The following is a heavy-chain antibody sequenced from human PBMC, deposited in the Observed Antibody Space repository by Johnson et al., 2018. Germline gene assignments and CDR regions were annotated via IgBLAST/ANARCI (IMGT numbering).Heavy chain of an antibody. V-gene: IGHV3-15*01. D-gene: IGHD2-15*01. Sequence: EVQLLESGGGLVKPGGSLKLSCAASGFTFTNAWMSWVRRPPGKGLEWVGHIKSKAYGGTRDYASPVKDRFTISRDDPKNMMYLYMDSLKTEDTALYYCAIVRIRGALDIWGQGTMVTVSS. J-gene: IGHJ3*02. CDR1: GFTFTNAW. CDR3: AIVRIRGALDI. CDR2: IKSKAYGGTR.